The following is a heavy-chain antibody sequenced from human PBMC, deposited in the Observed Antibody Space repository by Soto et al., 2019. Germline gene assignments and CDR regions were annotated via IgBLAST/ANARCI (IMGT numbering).Heavy chain of an antibody. V-gene: IGHV1-18*01. Sequence: QVQLVQSGGEVKKPGASVKVSCKASGYTFSNFGLSWVRQAPGQGLELMGWISPYNGNTNYAQKLQGRLTMTTDTSTSTAYMELRSLRSDDTAVYYCARDRLGVSVTGGGFDSWGQGTLGTVSS. CDR1: GYTFSNFG. D-gene: IGHD2-8*01. CDR3: ARDRLGVSVTGGGFDS. J-gene: IGHJ4*02. CDR2: ISPYNGNT.